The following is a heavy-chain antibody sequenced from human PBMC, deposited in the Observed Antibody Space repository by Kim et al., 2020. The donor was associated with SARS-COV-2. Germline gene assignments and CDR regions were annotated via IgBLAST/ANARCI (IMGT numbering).Heavy chain of an antibody. V-gene: IGHV3-23*01. J-gene: IGHJ6*02. D-gene: IGHD6-13*01. Sequence: SVKGRFTNSRDNSKNTLYLQMNSLRAEDTAVYYCAKIRDSWTGYYYSMDVWGQGTTVTVSS. CDR3: AKIRDSWTGYYYSMDV.